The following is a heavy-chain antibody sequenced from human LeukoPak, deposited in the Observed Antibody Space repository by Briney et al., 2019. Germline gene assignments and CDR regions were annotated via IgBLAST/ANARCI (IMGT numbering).Heavy chain of an antibody. CDR3: AKDSGIVVVIIPDY. D-gene: IGHD3-22*01. J-gene: IGHJ4*02. Sequence: GGSLRLSCAASGFTFSSYAMSWVRQAPGKGLEWVSAISGSGGSTYYADSVKGRFTISRDNSKNTLYLQMNSLRAEDTAVYYCAKDSGIVVVIIPDYWGQGTLVTVSS. CDR1: GFTFSSYA. V-gene: IGHV3-23*01. CDR2: ISGSGGST.